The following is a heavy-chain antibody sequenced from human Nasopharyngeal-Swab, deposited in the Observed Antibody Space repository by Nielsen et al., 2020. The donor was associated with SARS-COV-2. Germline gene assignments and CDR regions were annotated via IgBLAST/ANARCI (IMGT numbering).Heavy chain of an antibody. Sequence: GESLKISCAAPGFTFSDYYISWIRQAPGKGLEWVSYISSSGSTIYYADSVKGRFTISRDNAKNSLYLQMNSLRAEDTAVYYCARDGGIAVAGTDYWGQGTLVTVSS. V-gene: IGHV3-11*04. D-gene: IGHD6-19*01. CDR2: ISSSGSTI. CDR3: ARDGGIAVAGTDY. J-gene: IGHJ4*02. CDR1: GFTFSDYY.